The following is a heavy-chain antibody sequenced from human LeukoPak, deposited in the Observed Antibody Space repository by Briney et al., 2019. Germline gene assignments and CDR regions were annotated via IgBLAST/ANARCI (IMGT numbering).Heavy chain of an antibody. Sequence: ASVKVSCKASGYNFFTYGITWVRQAPGQGLEWMGWISPHNGNANYAQKFQGRVTITRDTSASTAYMELSSLRSEDTAVYYCARDTEGPQTVAGGVDYWGQGTLVTVSS. V-gene: IGHV1-18*01. CDR2: ISPHNGNA. CDR3: ARDTEGPQTVAGGVDY. CDR1: GYNFFTYG. D-gene: IGHD6-19*01. J-gene: IGHJ4*02.